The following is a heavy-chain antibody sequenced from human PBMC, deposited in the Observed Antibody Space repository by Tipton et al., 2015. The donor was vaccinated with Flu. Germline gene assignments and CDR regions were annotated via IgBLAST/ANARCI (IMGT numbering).Heavy chain of an antibody. D-gene: IGHD1-26*01. CDR3: AKALILRELLPDYYYGMDV. Sequence: SLRLSCAASGFTFSSYGMHWVRQAPGKGLEWVAVISYDGSNKYYADSVKGRFTISRDNSKNTLYLQMNSLRAEDTAVYYCAKALILRELLPDYYYGMDVWGQGTTVTVSS. J-gene: IGHJ6*02. CDR2: ISYDGSNK. V-gene: IGHV3-30*18. CDR1: GFTFSSYG.